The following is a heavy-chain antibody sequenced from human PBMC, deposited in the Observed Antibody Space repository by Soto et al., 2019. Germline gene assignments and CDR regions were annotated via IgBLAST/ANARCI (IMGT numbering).Heavy chain of an antibody. CDR3: AKPPVGGYYYYFDY. Sequence: PGGSLRLSCAASGFTFSTYAMSWVRQAPGKGLEWVSTISGGGGSIYYADSVKRRFTISRDNSKNTLYLQMNSLRVEDTAVYYCAKPPVGGYYYYFDYWGQGTLVTVSS. J-gene: IGHJ4*02. CDR1: GFTFSTYA. D-gene: IGHD3-22*01. CDR2: ISGGGGSI. V-gene: IGHV3-23*01.